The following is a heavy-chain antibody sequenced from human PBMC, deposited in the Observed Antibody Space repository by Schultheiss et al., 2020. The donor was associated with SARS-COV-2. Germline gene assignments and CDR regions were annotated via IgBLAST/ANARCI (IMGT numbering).Heavy chain of an antibody. J-gene: IGHJ2*01. Sequence: SETLSLTCTVSGGSISSGDYYWSWIRQPPGKGLEWIGEIYHSGSTNYNPSLKSRVTISVDKSKNQFSLKLSTVTAADTAVYYCAMVSSLRGLYWYFDLWGRGTLVTVS. D-gene: IGHD2-8*01. V-gene: IGHV4-39*07. CDR3: AMVSSLRGLYWYFDL. CDR1: GGSISSGDYY. CDR2: IYHSGST.